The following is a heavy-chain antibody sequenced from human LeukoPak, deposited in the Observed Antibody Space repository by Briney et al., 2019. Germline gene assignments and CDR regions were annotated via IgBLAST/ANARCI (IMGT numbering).Heavy chain of an antibody. CDR1: GGSISSYY. V-gene: IGHV4-4*07. J-gene: IGHJ4*02. CDR3: ARVSSWSGFDY. Sequence: SETLSLTCTVSGGSISSYYWSWIRQPAGKGLEWIGRIYTSGSANYNPSLKSRVTMSVDASKNQFSLKLSSVTAADTAVYYCARVSSWSGFDYWGQGTLVTVSS. D-gene: IGHD6-13*01. CDR2: IYTSGSA.